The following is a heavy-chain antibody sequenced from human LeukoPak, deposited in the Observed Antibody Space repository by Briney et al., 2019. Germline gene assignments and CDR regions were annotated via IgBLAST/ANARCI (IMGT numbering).Heavy chain of an antibody. D-gene: IGHD3-22*01. V-gene: IGHV3-53*04. CDR1: GFTVITNY. CDR3: AVTYYYDSSGYSYKYFDY. CDR2: IYSGGST. J-gene: IGHJ4*02. Sequence: GGSLRLSCAASGFTVITNYMGWVRQAPGKGLEWVAVIYSGGSTYYADSVKGRFTISRHISKNTLYLQMNSLRPEDTAVYYCAVTYYYDSSGYSYKYFDYWGQGTLVTVSS.